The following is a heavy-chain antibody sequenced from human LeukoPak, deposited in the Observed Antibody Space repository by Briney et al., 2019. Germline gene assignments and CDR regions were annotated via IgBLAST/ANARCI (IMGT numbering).Heavy chain of an antibody. CDR1: GYTLTGHY. V-gene: IGHV1-2*02. Sequence: ASVKVSCKASGYTLTGHYIHWVRQAPGQGLEWMGWISPHSGFTMYPQRFQGRVTMTTDTSISTAFLEVRRLRSDDTAAYYCARQTGDDALDIWGRGTTVTVSS. CDR2: ISPHSGFT. J-gene: IGHJ3*02. CDR3: ARQTGDDALDI. D-gene: IGHD7-27*01.